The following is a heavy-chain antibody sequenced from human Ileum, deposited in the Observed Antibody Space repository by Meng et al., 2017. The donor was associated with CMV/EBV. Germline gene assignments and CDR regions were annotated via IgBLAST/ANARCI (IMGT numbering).Heavy chain of an antibody. CDR3: ARELEVVWSGYNRGNWFDP. CDR2: ISYDGSHQ. J-gene: IGHJ5*02. V-gene: IGHV3-30*04. D-gene: IGHD3-3*01. CDR1: GFTFSSYP. Sequence: GGSLRLSCAASGFTFSSYPMHWVRQAPGKGLEWVAVISYDGSHQFYADSVKGRFTISRDNSNNTLDLQMNSLRPEDTAVYYCARELEVVWSGYNRGNWFDPWGQGTLVTVSS.